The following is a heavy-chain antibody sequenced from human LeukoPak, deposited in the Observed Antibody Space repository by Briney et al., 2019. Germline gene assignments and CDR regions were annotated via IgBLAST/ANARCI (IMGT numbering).Heavy chain of an antibody. Sequence: GGSLRLSCAASGFTFSDYYMSWIRQAPGKGLEWVSYISSSSSYTNYADSVKGRFTTSRDNAKNSLYLQMNSLGAEDTAVYYCARDVSVVRGVEFDYWGQGTLVTVSS. V-gene: IGHV3-11*06. J-gene: IGHJ4*02. CDR2: ISSSSSYT. D-gene: IGHD3-10*01. CDR3: ARDVSVVRGVEFDY. CDR1: GFTFSDYY.